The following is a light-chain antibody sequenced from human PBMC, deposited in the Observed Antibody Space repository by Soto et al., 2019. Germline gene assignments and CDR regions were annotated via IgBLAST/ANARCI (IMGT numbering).Light chain of an antibody. CDR2: DAS. CDR3: QQFNKWPRT. V-gene: IGKV3D-15*01. J-gene: IGKJ1*01. Sequence: EIVVAQSPAPPSLSPGEGATPSCRASQGIGSTLAWYQHKPGQAPRLLIYDASNRATGIPARFSGSGSGTEFTLTISSLQSEDFAIYYCQQFNKWPRTFGQGTKVDI. CDR1: QGIGST.